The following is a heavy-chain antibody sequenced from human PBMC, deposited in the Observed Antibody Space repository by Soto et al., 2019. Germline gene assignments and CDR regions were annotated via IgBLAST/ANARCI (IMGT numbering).Heavy chain of an antibody. V-gene: IGHV3-48*02. J-gene: IGHJ5*02. CDR3: ARAFVGAVSP. Sequence: EVQLVESGGGLVQPGGSLRLSCAASGFTFSDYSLNWVRQAPGKGLEWVSYISSGSSTINYADSVKGRFTISRDNAKNSLDLQMNSLRDDDMAVYYCARAFVGAVSPWGQGTLVTVSS. D-gene: IGHD6-19*01. CDR2: ISSGSSTI. CDR1: GFTFSDYS.